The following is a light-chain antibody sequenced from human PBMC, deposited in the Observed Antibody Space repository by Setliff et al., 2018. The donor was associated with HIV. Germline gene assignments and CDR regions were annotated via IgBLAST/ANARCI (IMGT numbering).Light chain of an antibody. CDR2: DVT. CDR3: CSYAGTKNFV. Sequence: QSVLTQPRSVSGSPGQSVTISCSGTSSDVGGYDYVSWYQQHPGKAPKLTIYDVTKRPAGVPDRFSGSKSGNTASLTISGLQGDDEADYYCCSYAGTKNFVFGIGTKVTVL. V-gene: IGLV2-11*01. CDR1: SSDVGGYDY. J-gene: IGLJ1*01.